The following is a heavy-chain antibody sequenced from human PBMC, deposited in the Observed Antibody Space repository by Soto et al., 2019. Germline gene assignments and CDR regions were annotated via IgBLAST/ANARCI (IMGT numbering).Heavy chain of an antibody. CDR1: GDNFTFYS. J-gene: IGHJ4*02. D-gene: IGHD3-10*01. V-gene: IGHV1-69*02. CDR2: INPILSMS. CDR3: ASSYASGYRAVDY. Sequence: QVQLVQSGAEVKKPGSSVRVSCKDSGDNFTFYSINWVRQAPGLGLEWMGRINPILSMSNYAQRLQGRVTLTADKSTSTAYMELSSFRSEDTAMSYCASSYASGYRAVDYWDQGAMVSFSS.